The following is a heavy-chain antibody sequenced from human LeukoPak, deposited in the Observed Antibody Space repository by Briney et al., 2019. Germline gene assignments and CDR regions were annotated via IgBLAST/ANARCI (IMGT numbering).Heavy chain of an antibody. CDR1: GGSISSSSYY. CDR3: ARDGDSGSYQFDY. D-gene: IGHD1-26*01. Sequence: SETLSLTCTVSGGSISSSSYYWGWIRQPPGKGLEWIGSIYYSGSTYYNPSLKSRVTISVDTSKNQFSLKLSSVTAADTAVYYCARDGDSGSYQFDYWGQGTLVTVSS. V-gene: IGHV4-39*07. J-gene: IGHJ4*02. CDR2: IYYSGST.